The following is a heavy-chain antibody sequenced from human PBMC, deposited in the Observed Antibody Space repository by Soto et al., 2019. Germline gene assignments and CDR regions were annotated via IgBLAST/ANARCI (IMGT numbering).Heavy chain of an antibody. CDR1: GFTFSSYE. V-gene: IGHV3-48*03. Sequence: EVQLVESGGGLVQPGGSLRLSCAASGFTFSSYEMNWVRQAPGKGLEWVSYISSSGSTIYYADSVKGRFTMSRDNAKNSLYLQMNSLRAEDTAVYYCARGGGDGYEIDYWGQGTLVTVSS. D-gene: IGHD5-12*01. CDR3: ARGGGDGYEIDY. CDR2: ISSSGSTI. J-gene: IGHJ4*02.